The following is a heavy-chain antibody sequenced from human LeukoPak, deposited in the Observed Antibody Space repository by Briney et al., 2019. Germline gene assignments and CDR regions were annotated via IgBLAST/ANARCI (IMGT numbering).Heavy chain of an antibody. J-gene: IGHJ4*02. CDR2: ISGSGGST. CDR1: GFTFSSYA. V-gene: IGHV3-23*01. Sequence: PGGSLRLSCAASGFTFSSYAMSWVRQAPGKGLEWVSAISGSGGSTYCADSVKGRFTISRDNSKNALYLQMNSLRAEDTAVYYCAKVGPGGSFYFDYWGQGTLVTVSS. D-gene: IGHD3-16*01. CDR3: AKVGPGGSFYFDY.